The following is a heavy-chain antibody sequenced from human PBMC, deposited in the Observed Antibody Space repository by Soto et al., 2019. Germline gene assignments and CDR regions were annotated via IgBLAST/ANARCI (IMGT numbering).Heavy chain of an antibody. V-gene: IGHV3-74*01. D-gene: IGHD5-18*01. CDR2: IKTDGSST. Sequence: EVQLVESGGGLVQPGGSLRLSCAASGFSFSNYWIHWVRQAPGKGLVWVSRIKTDGSSTDYAASVKGRFTISRDNXXXXXXXXXXXXXXXXXXXXXCAKREGNTYGLFHWGQGTLVTVSS. J-gene: IGHJ4*02. CDR3: AKREGNTYGLFH. CDR1: GFSFSNYW.